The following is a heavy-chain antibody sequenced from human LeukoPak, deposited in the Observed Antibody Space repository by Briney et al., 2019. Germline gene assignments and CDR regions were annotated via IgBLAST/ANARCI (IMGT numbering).Heavy chain of an antibody. CDR2: ISGSGGST. CDR1: GFTFSSYA. V-gene: IGHV3-23*01. CDR3: AKASSRWMEGGGYFDY. J-gene: IGHJ4*02. D-gene: IGHD4-23*01. Sequence: GGSLRLSCAASGFTFSSYAMSWVRQAPGKGLEWVSAISGSGGSTYYADSVKGRFTISRDNSKNTLYLQMNSLRAEDTAVYYCAKASSRWMEGGGYFDYWGQGTLVTVSS.